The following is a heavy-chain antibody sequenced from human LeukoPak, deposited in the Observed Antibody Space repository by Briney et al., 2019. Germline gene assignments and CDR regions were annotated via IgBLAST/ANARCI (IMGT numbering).Heavy chain of an antibody. CDR2: ISGSGRTT. CDR1: GFTFTGYW. J-gene: IGHJ6*03. CDR3: AKDVEWLSYYYYYMDV. Sequence: PGGSLRLSCAASGFTFTGYWMSWVRQAPGKGLEWVSTISGSGRTTYYADSVKGRFTISRDNSKNTLYLQMNSLRAEDTAVYYCAKDVEWLSYYYYYMDVWGKGTTVTISS. V-gene: IGHV3-23*01. D-gene: IGHD3-3*01.